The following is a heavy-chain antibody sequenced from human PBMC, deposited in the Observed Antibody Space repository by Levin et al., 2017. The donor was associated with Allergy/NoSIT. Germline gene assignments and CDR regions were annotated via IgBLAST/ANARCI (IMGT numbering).Heavy chain of an antibody. Sequence: GGSLRLSCAASGFTFSSYAMSWVRQAPGKGLEWVSAISGSADRAYYADFVKGRFTISRDNSRNTLSLVMNSLRVEDTAVYYCAKEGEITAYGSDWGQGTLVTVSS. CDR3: AKEGEITAYGSD. D-gene: IGHD3-10*01. J-gene: IGHJ4*02. CDR1: GFTFSSYA. CDR2: ISGSADRA. V-gene: IGHV3-23*01.